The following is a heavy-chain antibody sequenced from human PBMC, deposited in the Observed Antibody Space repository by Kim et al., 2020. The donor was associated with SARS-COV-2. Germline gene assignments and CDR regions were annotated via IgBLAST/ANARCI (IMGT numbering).Heavy chain of an antibody. Sequence: GGSLRLSCAASGFTFRSFPMHWVRQAPGKGLEYVASITNNGGSTFYANSVKGRFTISRDNSKNTLYLQMGSLKTDDMAIYYCARDAYSSGRWYFDHWGQG. CDR1: GFTFRSFP. CDR2: ITNNGGST. V-gene: IGHV3-64*01. CDR3: ARDAYSSGRWYFDH. D-gene: IGHD6-19*01. J-gene: IGHJ4*02.